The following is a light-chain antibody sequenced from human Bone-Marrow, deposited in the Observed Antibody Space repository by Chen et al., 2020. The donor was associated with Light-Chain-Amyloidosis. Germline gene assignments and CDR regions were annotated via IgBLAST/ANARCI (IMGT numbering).Light chain of an antibody. Sequence: QSALTQPPSLSAAPGQNVTISCSGSSSNIGKNYVSWYQQLPGTAPKLLIYESNKRPSGIPGRFSGTQSRTSAALGITGLQTGDEADYYCGAWDISLSGRVFGGGTRLTVL. V-gene: IGLV1-51*01. CDR2: ESN. CDR3: GAWDISLSGRV. J-gene: IGLJ3*02. CDR1: SSNIGKNY.